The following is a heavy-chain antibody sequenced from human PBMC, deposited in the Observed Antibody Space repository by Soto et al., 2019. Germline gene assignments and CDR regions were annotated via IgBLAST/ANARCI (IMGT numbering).Heavy chain of an antibody. CDR1: GGTFSSYA. J-gene: IGHJ4*02. CDR3: ARELGDMVSTPHYYFDY. D-gene: IGHD3-10*01. Sequence: GASVKVSCKASGGTFSSYAISWVRQAPGQGLEWMGGIIPIFGTANYAQKFQGRVTITADESTSTAYMELSSLRSEDTAVYYCARELGDMVSTPHYYFDYWGQGTLVTVSS. CDR2: IIPIFGTA. V-gene: IGHV1-69*13.